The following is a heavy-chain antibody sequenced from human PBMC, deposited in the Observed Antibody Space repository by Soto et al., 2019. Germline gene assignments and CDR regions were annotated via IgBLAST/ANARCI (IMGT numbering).Heavy chain of an antibody. J-gene: IGHJ4*01. D-gene: IGHD5-12*01. CDR3: AREGFSGYEALDY. CDR1: GGPIRSYY. V-gene: IGHV4-59*01. Sequence: QVHLQESGPGLLKPSETLSLTCSVSGGPIRSYYLSWVRQAPGKGLEWIAYIAYTGITGYNSSLRSRVTISGDTSQNVFSLKMTSVTAADTAVYYCAREGFSGYEALDYWGHGILVTVS. CDR2: IAYTGIT.